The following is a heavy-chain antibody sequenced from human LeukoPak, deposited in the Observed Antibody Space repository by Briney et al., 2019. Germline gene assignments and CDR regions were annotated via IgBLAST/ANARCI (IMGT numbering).Heavy chain of an antibody. V-gene: IGHV4-30-4*01. CDR1: GGSISSGDYY. CDR3: ARVDGSRDWRFDY. Sequence: PSETLSLTCNVSGGSISSGDYYWSWIRQPPGQGLEWIGYIYYSGSTYYNPSLMSRVTISVETSKNQFSLQLSSVTAADPAVYFCARVDGSRDWRFDYWGQGTLVTVSS. CDR2: IYYSGST. D-gene: IGHD2-21*01. J-gene: IGHJ4*02.